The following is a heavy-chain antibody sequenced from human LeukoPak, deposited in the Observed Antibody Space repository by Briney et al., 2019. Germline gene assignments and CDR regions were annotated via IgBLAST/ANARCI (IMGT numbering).Heavy chain of an antibody. Sequence: PGGSLRLSCAASGFTFSSYAMSWVRQAPGKGLEWVSAISASGGSTNYADSVKGRFTISRDNSKNTLYLQMNSLRAEDTAVYYCAKSRERAARPDFDYWGQGTLVTVSS. D-gene: IGHD6-6*01. CDR1: GFTFSSYA. V-gene: IGHV3-23*01. J-gene: IGHJ4*02. CDR3: AKSRERAARPDFDY. CDR2: ISASGGST.